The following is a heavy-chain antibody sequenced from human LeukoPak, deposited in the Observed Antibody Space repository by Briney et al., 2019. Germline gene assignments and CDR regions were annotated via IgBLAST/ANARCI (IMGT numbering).Heavy chain of an antibody. CDR3: ARDGAYSSSWTYYYYYYMDV. D-gene: IGHD6-13*01. V-gene: IGHV3-74*01. CDR1: GFTFSSYW. J-gene: IGHJ6*03. CDR2: INGDGSTT. Sequence: PGGSLRLSCITSGFTFSSYWMYWVRQAPGKGLVWVSCINGDGSTTSYADSVKGRFTISRDNAKNSLYLQMNSLRAEDTAVYYCARDGAYSSSWTYYYYYYMDVWGKGTTVTVSS.